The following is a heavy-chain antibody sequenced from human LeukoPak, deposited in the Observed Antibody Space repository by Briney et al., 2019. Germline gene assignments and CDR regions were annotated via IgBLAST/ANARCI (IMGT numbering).Heavy chain of an antibody. D-gene: IGHD3-10*01. CDR2: ISRDSSTI. J-gene: IGHJ4*02. Sequence: GGSLRLSCAASGFTFSSYEINWVRQAPGKGLEWVSYISRDSSTIFYADSVKGRFTISRDNAKSSLYLRMNSLRDEDTAVYYCARESVVRGLDYWGQGTLVTVSS. CDR3: ARESVVRGLDY. CDR1: GFTFSSYE. V-gene: IGHV3-48*02.